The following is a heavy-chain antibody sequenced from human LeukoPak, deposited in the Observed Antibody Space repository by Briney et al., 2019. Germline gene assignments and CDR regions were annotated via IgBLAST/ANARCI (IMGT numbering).Heavy chain of an antibody. V-gene: IGHV4-59*01. J-gene: IGHJ6*03. CDR1: GGSISSYY. Sequence: PSETLSLTCTVSGGSISSYYWSWIRQPPGKGLEWIGYIYYSGSTNYNPSLKSRVTISVDTSKNQFSLKLSSVTAADTAVYYCAKTYYDILTGYGGPYYMDVWGKGTTVTVSS. CDR3: AKTYYDILTGYGGPYYMDV. CDR2: IYYSGST. D-gene: IGHD3-9*01.